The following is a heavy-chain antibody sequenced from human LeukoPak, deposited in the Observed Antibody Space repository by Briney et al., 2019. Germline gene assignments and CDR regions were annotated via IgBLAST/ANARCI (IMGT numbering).Heavy chain of an antibody. J-gene: IGHJ3*02. CDR1: GGSISSYY. V-gene: IGHV4-59*01. D-gene: IGHD6-19*01. CDR2: IYYSGST. CDR3: ARDFTVAGTGAFDI. Sequence: SETLSLTCTVSGGSISSYYWSWIRQPPGKGLEWIGYIYYSGSTNYNPSLKSRVTISVDTSKNQFSLKLSSVTAAVTAVYYCARDFTVAGTGAFDIWGQGTMVTVSS.